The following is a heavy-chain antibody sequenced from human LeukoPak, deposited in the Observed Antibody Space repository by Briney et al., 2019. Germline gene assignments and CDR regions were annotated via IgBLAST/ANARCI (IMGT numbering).Heavy chain of an antibody. CDR1: GFTFSDTW. V-gene: IGHV3-74*01. CDR2: IRSDGSDT. Sequence: GGSLRLSCAASGFTFSDTWMHWVRQAPGKGLVWVSRIRSDGSDTRYAESVKGRFTISRDNSKNTLYLQMNSLRAEDTAVYYCARDYQGAFDIWGQGTMVTVSS. CDR3: ARDYQGAFDI. J-gene: IGHJ3*02. D-gene: IGHD2-2*01.